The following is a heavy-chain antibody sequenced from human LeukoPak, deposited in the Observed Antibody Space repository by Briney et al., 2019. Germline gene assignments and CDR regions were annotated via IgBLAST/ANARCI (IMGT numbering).Heavy chain of an antibody. Sequence: GGSLRLSCAASGFTFNSYSMHWVRLAPGKGLEWVAVISYDGSNKYYADSVKGRFTISRDNSKNTLYLQMNSLRAEDTAVYYCARDGGWEPRADDFDYWGQGTLVTVSS. D-gene: IGHD1-26*01. J-gene: IGHJ4*02. V-gene: IGHV3-30*04. CDR1: GFTFNSYS. CDR2: ISYDGSNK. CDR3: ARDGGWEPRADDFDY.